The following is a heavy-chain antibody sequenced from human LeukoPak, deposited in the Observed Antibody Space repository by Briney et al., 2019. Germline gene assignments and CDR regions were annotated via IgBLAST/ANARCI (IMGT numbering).Heavy chain of an antibody. J-gene: IGHJ4*02. Sequence: GRSLRLSCAASGFTFSNYGMHWVRQAPGKGLEWVAVIWYDGSNKYYADSVRGRFTISRDNSKNTLYLQMNSLRAEDTAVYFCAREGNHLDYWGQGTLVTVSS. CDR3: AREGNHLDY. CDR1: GFTFSNYG. V-gene: IGHV3-33*01. CDR2: IWYDGSNK. D-gene: IGHD1-14*01.